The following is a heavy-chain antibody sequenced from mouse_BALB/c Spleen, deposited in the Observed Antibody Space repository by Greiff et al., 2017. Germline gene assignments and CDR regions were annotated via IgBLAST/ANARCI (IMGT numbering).Heavy chain of an antibody. CDR2: ISSGSSTI. CDR3: ARNYGNYLDY. V-gene: IGHV5-17*02. D-gene: IGHD2-1*01. J-gene: IGHJ2*01. CDR1: GFTFSSFG. Sequence: DVKLVESGGGLVQPGGSRKLSCAASGFTFSSFGMHWVRQAPEKGLEWVAYISSGSSTIYYADTVKGRFTISRDNPKNTLFLQMTSLRSEDTAMYYCARNYGNYLDYWGQGTTLTVSS.